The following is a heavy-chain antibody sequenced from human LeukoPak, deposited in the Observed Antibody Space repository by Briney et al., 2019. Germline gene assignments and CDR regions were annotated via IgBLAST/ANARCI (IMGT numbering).Heavy chain of an antibody. CDR3: ARSSTVSSPFDP. J-gene: IGHJ5*02. V-gene: IGHV1-69*13. D-gene: IGHD4-11*01. CDR1: GGTFSSYA. CDR2: IIPIFGTA. Sequence: GASVKVSCKASGGTFSSYAISWVRQAPGQGLEWMGGIIPIFGTANYAQKFQGRVTITADESTSTAYMELSSLTSEDTAVYYCARSSTVSSPFDPWGQGTLVTVSS.